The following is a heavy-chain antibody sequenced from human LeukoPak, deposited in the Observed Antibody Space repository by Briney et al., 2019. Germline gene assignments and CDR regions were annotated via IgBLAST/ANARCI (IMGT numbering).Heavy chain of an antibody. CDR3: ARASGSYDY. Sequence: GRSLRLSCAASGFTFSIYGMHWVRQSPGKGLEWVAVIWNDGSNKYYADSVKGRFTISRDNSKNTLFLQMNSLRAEDTAVYYCARASGSYDYWGQGTPVTVSS. CDR2: IWNDGSNK. J-gene: IGHJ4*02. D-gene: IGHD1-26*01. CDR1: GFTFSIYG. V-gene: IGHV3-33*01.